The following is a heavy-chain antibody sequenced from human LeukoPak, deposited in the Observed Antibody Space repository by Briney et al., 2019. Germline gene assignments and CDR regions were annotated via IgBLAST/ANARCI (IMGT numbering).Heavy chain of an antibody. CDR3: ARGLGGSSGCFGY. V-gene: IGHV4-59*01. Sequence: SETLSLTCTVSGGSISGYYWSWIRQPPGKGLEWIGYFYYSGSTNYNPSLKSRVTISVDTSKNQLSLKLSSVTAADTAVYYCARGLGGSSGCFGYWGQGTLVTVSS. J-gene: IGHJ4*02. D-gene: IGHD6-19*01. CDR2: FYYSGST. CDR1: GGSISGYY.